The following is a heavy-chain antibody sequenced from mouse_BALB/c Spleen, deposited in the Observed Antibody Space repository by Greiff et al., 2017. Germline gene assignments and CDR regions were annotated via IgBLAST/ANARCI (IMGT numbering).Heavy chain of an antibody. V-gene: IGHV5-9-4*01. D-gene: IGHD2-2*01. CDR3: AREGGYPWFAY. J-gene: IGHJ3*01. Sequence: EVHLVESGGGLVKPGGSLKLSCAASGFTFSSYAMSWVRQSPEKRLEWVAEISSGGSYTYYPDTVTGRFTISRDNAKNTLYLEMSSLRSEDTAMYYCAREGGYPWFAYWGQGTLVTVSA. CDR2: ISSGGSYT. CDR1: GFTFSSYA.